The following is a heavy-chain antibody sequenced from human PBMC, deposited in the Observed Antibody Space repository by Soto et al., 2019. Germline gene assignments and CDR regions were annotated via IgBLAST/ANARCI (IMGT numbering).Heavy chain of an antibody. V-gene: IGHV1-69*01. J-gene: IGHJ4*02. D-gene: IGHD5-18*01. CDR1: GGTFSSYA. CDR3: ARYRGYSDGFAGERYYFDY. Sequence: QVQLVQSGAEVKKPGSSVKVSCKASGGTFSSYAISWVRQAPGQGLEWMGGIIPIFGTANYAQKFQGRVTITADESTSTAYMELSSLRSEDTAVYYCARYRGYSDGFAGERYYFDYWGQGTLVTVSS. CDR2: IIPIFGTA.